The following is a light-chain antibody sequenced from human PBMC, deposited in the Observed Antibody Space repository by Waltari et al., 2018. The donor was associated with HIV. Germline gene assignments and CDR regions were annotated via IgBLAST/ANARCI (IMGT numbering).Light chain of an antibody. CDR1: QGISSC. J-gene: IGKJ2*01. CDR2: AAS. Sequence: DFQMPQSPPSLSASVGDTVTITCRASQGISSCLAWYQQKPGKAPKPLIYAASSLQTGVPSRFSGSGTGTHFTLTISSLQPEDFATYYCQHYDTFPYTFGQGTRLEIK. CDR3: QHYDTFPYT. V-gene: IGKV1D-16*01.